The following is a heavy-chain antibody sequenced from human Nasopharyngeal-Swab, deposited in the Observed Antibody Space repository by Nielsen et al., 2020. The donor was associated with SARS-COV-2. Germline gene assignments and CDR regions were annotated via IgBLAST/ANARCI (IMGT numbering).Heavy chain of an antibody. D-gene: IGHD1-26*01. Sequence: GESLKTPFAASGFNFSSYWLNWVRLTPMQRLEWVVTVKQDGSAIYHVDSLKGRFTISRDNAKNSLYLQMNSLKAEDTAVYYCVKDLAGRYGSWGQGTLVTVSS. CDR1: GFNFSSYW. CDR2: VKQDGSAI. V-gene: IGHV3-7*02. CDR3: VKDLAGRYGS. J-gene: IGHJ5*02.